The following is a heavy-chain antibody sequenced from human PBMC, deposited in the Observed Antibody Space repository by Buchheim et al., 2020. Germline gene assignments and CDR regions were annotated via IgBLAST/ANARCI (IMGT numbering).Heavy chain of an antibody. V-gene: IGHV3-11*01. Sequence: VQLVESGGALVLPGGSLRLSCVGSGFIFSDYQMSWVRKAPGKSLEWLSYISTTGRTTFYADSVRGRCTISRDNTKNSLYLQLDTLRADDTATYYCARAPVAVAAYFDNWGQGTL. CDR3: ARAPVAVAAYFDN. CDR2: ISTTGRTT. J-gene: IGHJ4*02. CDR1: GFIFSDYQ. D-gene: IGHD6-19*01.